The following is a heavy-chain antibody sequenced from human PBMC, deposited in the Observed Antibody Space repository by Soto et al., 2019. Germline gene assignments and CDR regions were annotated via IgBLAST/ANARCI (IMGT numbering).Heavy chain of an antibody. CDR1: GGSISSGGYY. Sequence: QVQLQESGPGLVKPSQTLSLTCTVSGGSISSGGYYWSWIRQHPGKGLEWIGYIYYSGSTYYNPSLKSRVTISVDTSKNQCSLKLSSVTAADTAVYYCACSMVRGVIDYFDYWGQGTLVTVSS. D-gene: IGHD3-10*01. J-gene: IGHJ4*02. CDR3: ACSMVRGVIDYFDY. V-gene: IGHV4-31*03. CDR2: IYYSGST.